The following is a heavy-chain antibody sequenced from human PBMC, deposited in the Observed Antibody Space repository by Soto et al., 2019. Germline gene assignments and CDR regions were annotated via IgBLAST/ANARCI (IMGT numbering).Heavy chain of an antibody. J-gene: IGHJ6*03. CDR2: MNPNSGNT. Sequence: ASVKVSCKASGYTFTSYDINWVRQATGQGLEWMGWMNPNSGNTGYAQKYQGRVTMTRNTSISTDYMEMSSLRSEDTAVFYCARATRYSSSWDYYYYYMDVWGKGTTVTVSS. D-gene: IGHD6-13*01. CDR3: ARATRYSSSWDYYYYYMDV. V-gene: IGHV1-8*01. CDR1: GYTFTSYD.